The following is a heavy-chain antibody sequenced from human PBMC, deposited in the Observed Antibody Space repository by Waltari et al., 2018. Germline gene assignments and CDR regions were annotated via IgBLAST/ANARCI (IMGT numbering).Heavy chain of an antibody. CDR1: GFTFSSYA. V-gene: IGHV3-23*01. J-gene: IGHJ4*02. D-gene: IGHD2-8*01. CDR2: IRGGGGST. Sequence: EVQLLESGGGLVQPGGSLRLSCAASGFTFSSYAMSWVRQAPGKGLEWVSDIRGGGGSTYDADFGKGRFTISRDNSKNTLYLQMNSLRAEDTAVYYCAKEGFGTMLRRQFDYWGQGTLVTVSS. CDR3: AKEGFGTMLRRQFDY.